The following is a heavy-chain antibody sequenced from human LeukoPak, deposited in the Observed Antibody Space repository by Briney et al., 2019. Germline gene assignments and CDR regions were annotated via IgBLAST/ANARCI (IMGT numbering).Heavy chain of an antibody. CDR2: IYPGDSDT. J-gene: IGHJ4*02. V-gene: IGHV5-51*01. CDR1: GYSFTSYW. D-gene: IGHD5-12*01. CDR3: AKGGYSGYDWGTYFDY. Sequence: GESLKISCKGSGYSFTSYWIGWVRQMPGKGLEWMGIIYPGDSDTRYSPSFQGQVTISADKSISTAYLQWSSLKASDTAMYYCAKGGYSGYDWGTYFDYWGQGTLVTVSS.